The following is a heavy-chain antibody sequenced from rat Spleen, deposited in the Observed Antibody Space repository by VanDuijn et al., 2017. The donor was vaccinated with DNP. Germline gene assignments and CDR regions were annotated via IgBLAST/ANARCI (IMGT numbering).Heavy chain of an antibody. Sequence: EVQLVESGGGPVQPGRSLKLSCVASGFIFSNYWMTWIRQAPGKGLEWVATINYDGSDTYYRDSVKGRFTISRDNAKSSLYLQMDSLRSEDTATYYCAGRPPPTRGPFDYWGQGVTVTVSS. CDR3: AGRPPPTRGPFDY. D-gene: IGHD1-4*01. J-gene: IGHJ2*01. CDR2: INYDGSDT. V-gene: IGHV5-31*01. CDR1: GFIFSNYW.